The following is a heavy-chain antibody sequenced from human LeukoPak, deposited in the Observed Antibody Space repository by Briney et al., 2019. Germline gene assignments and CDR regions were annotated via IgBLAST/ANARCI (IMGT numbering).Heavy chain of an antibody. D-gene: IGHD4-23*01. J-gene: IGHJ6*03. V-gene: IGHV4-59*01. Sequence: SETLSLTCTVSGGSISSYYWSWIRQPPGKGLEWIGYIYYSGSTNYNPSLKSRVTISVDTSKNQFSLKLSSVTAADTAVYYCARATPSGRWTRDYYYYYYYMDVWGKGTTVTVSS. CDR1: GGSISSYY. CDR3: ARATPSGRWTRDYYYYYYYMDV. CDR2: IYYSGST.